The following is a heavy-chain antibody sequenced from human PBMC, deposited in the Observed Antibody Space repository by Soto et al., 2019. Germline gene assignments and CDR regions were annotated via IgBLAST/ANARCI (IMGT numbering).Heavy chain of an antibody. CDR2: ISWNSGSI. CDR1: GFTFDDYA. Sequence: HPGGSLRLSCAASGFTFDDYAMHWVRQAPGKGLEWVSGISWNSGSIGYADSVKGRFTISRDNAKNSLYLQMNSLRAEDTALYYCAKALPMVRGVMSAFDIWGQGTMVTVSS. D-gene: IGHD3-10*01. V-gene: IGHV3-9*01. J-gene: IGHJ3*02. CDR3: AKALPMVRGVMSAFDI.